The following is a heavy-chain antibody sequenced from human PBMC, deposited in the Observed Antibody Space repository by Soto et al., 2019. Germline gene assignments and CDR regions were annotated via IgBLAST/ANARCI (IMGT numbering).Heavy chain of an antibody. CDR2: MNPNSGNT. Sequence: ASVTVSCKASGYTLTSYDSNWVRQATGQGLEWMGWMNPNSGNTGYAQKFQGRVTMTRNTSISTAYMELSSLRSEDTAVYYCARGGPPPYYDFWSGFNWGQGTLVTVSS. V-gene: IGHV1-8*01. J-gene: IGHJ4*02. D-gene: IGHD3-3*01. CDR3: ARGGPPPYYDFWSGFN. CDR1: GYTLTSYD.